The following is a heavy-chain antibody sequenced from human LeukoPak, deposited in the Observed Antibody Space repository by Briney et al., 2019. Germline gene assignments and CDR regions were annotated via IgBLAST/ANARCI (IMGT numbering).Heavy chain of an antibody. CDR2: IRGSGGGT. CDR1: GFTFSSYV. V-gene: IGHV3-23*01. D-gene: IGHD3-10*01. J-gene: IGHJ5*02. Sequence: GGSLRLSCAASGFTFSSYVMSWVRQAPGKGLEWVSSIRGSGGGTFYADSVKGRFTISRDNSKNTLYLQMNSLRAEDTAVYYCAKDVVRGDYNWFDPWGQGTLVTVSS. CDR3: AKDVVRGDYNWFDP.